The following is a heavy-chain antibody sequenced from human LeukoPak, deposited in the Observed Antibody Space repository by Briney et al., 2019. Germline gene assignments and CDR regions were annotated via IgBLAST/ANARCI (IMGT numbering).Heavy chain of an antibody. J-gene: IGHJ6*02. V-gene: IGHV4-59*01. CDR3: ARDQFWSGYYHYYGMDV. D-gene: IGHD3-3*01. CDR1: SGSISSYY. CDR2: IYYSGST. Sequence: SETLSLTCTVSSGSISSYYWSWIRQPPGKGLEWIGYIYYSGSTNYNPSLKSRVTISVDTSKDQFSLKLSSVTAADTAVYYCARDQFWSGYYHYYGMDVWGQGTTVTVSS.